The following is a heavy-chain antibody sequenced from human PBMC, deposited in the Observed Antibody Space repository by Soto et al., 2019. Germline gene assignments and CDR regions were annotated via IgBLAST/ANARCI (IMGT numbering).Heavy chain of an antibody. J-gene: IGHJ4*02. CDR2: IYYSGST. D-gene: IGHD1-26*01. Sequence: QLQLQESGPGLVKPSETLSLTCTVSGGSISSSSYYWGWIRQPPGKGLEWIGSIYYSGSTYYNPSLKSRVTISVDTSKNQFSLKLSSVTAADTAVYYCARRKVELLPFDYWGQGTLVTVSS. V-gene: IGHV4-39*01. CDR3: ARRKVELLPFDY. CDR1: GGSISSSSYY.